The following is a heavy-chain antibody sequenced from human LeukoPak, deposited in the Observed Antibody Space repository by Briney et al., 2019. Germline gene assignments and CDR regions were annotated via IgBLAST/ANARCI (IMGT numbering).Heavy chain of an antibody. V-gene: IGHV3-23*01. CDR3: AKSGYNRFDY. CDR1: GFTFSSSA. Sequence: GGSLRLSCAASGFTFSSSAMSWVRQAPGKGLEWVSSISGSGSGGSTYYADSVKGRFTISRDNSKNTLYLQMNSLRAEDTAVYYRAKSGYNRFDYWGQGTLVTVSS. CDR2: ISGSGSGGST. D-gene: IGHD5-24*01. J-gene: IGHJ4*02.